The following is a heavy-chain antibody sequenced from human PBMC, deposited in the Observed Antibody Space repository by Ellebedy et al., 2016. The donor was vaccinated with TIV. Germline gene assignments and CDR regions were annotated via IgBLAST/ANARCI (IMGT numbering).Heavy chain of an antibody. J-gene: IGHJ4*02. CDR2: ISRSSNI. CDR3: ARDGAAYCGGDCSSPFDY. V-gene: IGHV3-48*02. Sequence: GESLKISCAASGFTFNSYSMNWVRQSPGKGLEWVAYISRSSNIYYADSVKGRFTISRDNAKNSPYLQMNSLRDEDTAVYYCARDGAAYCGGDCSSPFDYWGQGTLVTVSS. D-gene: IGHD2-21*02. CDR1: GFTFNSYS.